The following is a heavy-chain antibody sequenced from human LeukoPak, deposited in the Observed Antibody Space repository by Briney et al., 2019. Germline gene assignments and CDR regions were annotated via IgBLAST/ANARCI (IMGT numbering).Heavy chain of an antibody. J-gene: IGHJ4*02. CDR3: ARQTFGVLYFDS. CDR2: IYYSGST. D-gene: IGHD3-10*01. Sequence: SETLSLTCTVSGGSISSGDYYWSCIPQPPGKGLEWIGYIYYSGSTNYNPSLKSRVTISADMSRNQLSLQLTSVTAADTAVYYCARQTFGVLYFDSWGQGTLVIVSS. CDR1: GGSISSGDYY. V-gene: IGHV4-30-4*01.